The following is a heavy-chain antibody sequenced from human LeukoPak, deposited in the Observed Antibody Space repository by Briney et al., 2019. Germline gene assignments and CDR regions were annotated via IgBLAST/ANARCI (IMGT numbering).Heavy chain of an antibody. J-gene: IGHJ4*02. CDR3: ARDTKWGLDY. CDR1: GFTFSSYE. Sequence: GGSLRPSCAASGFTFSSYEMNWVRQAPGKGLEWVSYISSSDSTIYYADSVKGRFTISRDNAKNSLYLQMNSLRAEDTAIYYCARDTKWGLDYWGQGTLVTVSS. D-gene: IGHD2-2*01. CDR2: ISSSDSTI. V-gene: IGHV3-48*03.